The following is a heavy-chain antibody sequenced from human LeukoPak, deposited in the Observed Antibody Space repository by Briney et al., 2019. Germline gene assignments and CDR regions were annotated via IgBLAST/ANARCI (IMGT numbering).Heavy chain of an antibody. J-gene: IGHJ5*02. CDR1: GDSINTYF. D-gene: IGHD3-10*01. CDR3: ARVQSAGSGTYYINWFDP. V-gene: IGHV4-59*08. Sequence: SETLSLTCSVSGDSINTYFWTWIRQPPGKGLEWIGNLHYSGDTNYNPSLRRRVTISVDTSKKQFSLRLSSVTAADTAVYFCARVQSAGSGTYYINWFDPWGQGTLVTVSS. CDR2: LHYSGDT.